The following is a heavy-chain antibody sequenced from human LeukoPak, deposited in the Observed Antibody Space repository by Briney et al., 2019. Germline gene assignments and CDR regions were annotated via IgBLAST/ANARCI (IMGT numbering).Heavy chain of an antibody. D-gene: IGHD3-10*01. CDR2: INPNSGGT. Sequence: ASVKVSCKASGYTFTGYYMHWVRQAPGQGLEWMGRINPNSGGTNYAQKFQGRVTMTRYTSISTAYMELSRLRSDDTAVYYCARDWFLSSYYYGSGSYFTPWGQGTLVTVSS. CDR1: GYTFTGYY. CDR3: ARDWFLSSYYYGSGSYFTP. V-gene: IGHV1-2*06. J-gene: IGHJ5*02.